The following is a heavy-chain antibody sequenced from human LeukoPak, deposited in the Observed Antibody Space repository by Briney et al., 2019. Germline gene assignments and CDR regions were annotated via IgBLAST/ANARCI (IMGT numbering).Heavy chain of an antibody. D-gene: IGHD3-22*01. CDR1: GGSSRGYF. CDR2: INHSGIT. J-gene: IGHJ6*03. CDR3: ARVRRYYYDSSGYYYGAYYYYMDV. V-gene: IGHV4-34*01. Sequence: SETPSLTRAVYGGSSRGYFWSWSRQPPGKGREWIGEINHSGITNYNPSLKSRVTISVDTSKNQFSLKLSSVTAADTAVYSCARVRRYYYDSSGYYYGAYYYYMDVWGKGTTVTVS.